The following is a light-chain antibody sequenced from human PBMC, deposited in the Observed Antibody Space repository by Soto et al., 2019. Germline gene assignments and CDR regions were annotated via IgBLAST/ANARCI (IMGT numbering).Light chain of an antibody. CDR3: QQYGSSPRT. CDR2: GAS. J-gene: IGKJ1*01. Sequence: EIVLTQSPGTLSLSPGERATLSCRASQTVSTNYLAWYQQKPGQAPRLLIYGASKRATGIPDRFSGSGSGTDFTLTISRLEPEDVAVYCCQQYGSSPRTFGQGTKVEIK. V-gene: IGKV3-20*01. CDR1: QTVSTNY.